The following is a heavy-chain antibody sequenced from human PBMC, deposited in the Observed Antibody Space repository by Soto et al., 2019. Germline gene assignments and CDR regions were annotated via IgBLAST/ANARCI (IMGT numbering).Heavy chain of an antibody. D-gene: IGHD1-26*01. Sequence: QVQLQEAGPGLVKPSGTLSLTCAVSDGSISSSNWWGWVRQPPGKGLEWIGEIYHSGSTNYTPSLMMRDVFSVDKYKDRFSLKFTHVTGAESAGYYWAIVSGSYYYGMDVWGQGITVTVYS. J-gene: IGHJ6*02. V-gene: IGHV4-4*02. CDR1: DGSISSSNW. CDR3: AIVSGSYYYGMDV. CDR2: IYHSGST.